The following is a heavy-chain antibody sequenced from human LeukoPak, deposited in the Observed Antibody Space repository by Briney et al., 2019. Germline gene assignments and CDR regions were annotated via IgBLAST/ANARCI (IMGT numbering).Heavy chain of an antibody. Sequence: PSQTLSLTCTVSGGSISSGGYYWSWNRQHPGKGLEWIGYIYYSGSTYYNPSLKSRVTISVDTSKNQFSLKLSSVAAADTAVYYCARGGEGYCSSTSCYAFDYWGQGTLVTVSS. V-gene: IGHV4-31*03. D-gene: IGHD2-2*01. CDR3: ARGGEGYCSSTSCYAFDY. CDR1: GGSISSGGYY. CDR2: IYYSGST. J-gene: IGHJ4*02.